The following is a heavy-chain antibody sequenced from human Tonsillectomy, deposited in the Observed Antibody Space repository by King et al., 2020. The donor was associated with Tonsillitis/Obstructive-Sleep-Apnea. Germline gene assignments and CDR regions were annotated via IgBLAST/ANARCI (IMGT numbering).Heavy chain of an antibody. D-gene: IGHD3-3*01. Sequence: VQLVESWGGLVQPGGSLRLSCAASGFTFGNYAMSWVRQAPGKGLEWVSGISASGGITYYADSVKGRFTISRDNSKNTLYLQMNSLRAEDTAAYYCAKEGVMTISGVAGDTCDFWGQGTMVTVSS. CDR2: ISASGGIT. CDR1: GFTFGNYA. CDR3: AKEGVMTISGVAGDTCDF. V-gene: IGHV3-23*04. J-gene: IGHJ3*01.